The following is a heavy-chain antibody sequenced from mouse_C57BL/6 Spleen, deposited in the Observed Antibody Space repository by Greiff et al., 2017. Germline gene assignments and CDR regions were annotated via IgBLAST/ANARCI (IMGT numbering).Heavy chain of an antibody. V-gene: IGHV5-9-1*02. D-gene: IGHD4-1*01. CDR1: GFTFSSYA. J-gene: IGHJ2*01. Sequence: EVKLMESGEGLVKPGGSLKLSCAASGFTFSSYAMSWVRQTPEKRLEWVAYISSGGDYIYYADTVKGRFTISRDNARNTLYLQMSSLKSEDTAMYYCTRNWAYFDYWDQGTTLTVSS. CDR3: TRNWAYFDY. CDR2: ISSGGDYI.